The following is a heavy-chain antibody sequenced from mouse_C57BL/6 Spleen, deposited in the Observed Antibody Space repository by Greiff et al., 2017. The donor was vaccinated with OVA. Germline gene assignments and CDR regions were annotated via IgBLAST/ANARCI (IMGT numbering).Heavy chain of an antibody. CDR3: AKGPLPFYAMDY. CDR2: ISSGSSTI. D-gene: IGHD6-1*01. V-gene: IGHV5-17*01. Sequence: EVKVEESGGGLVKPGGSLKLSCAASGFTFSDYGMHWVRQAPEKGLEWVAYISSGSSTIYYADTVKGRFTISRDNAKNTLFLQMTSLRSEDTAMYYCAKGPLPFYAMDYWGQGTSVTVSS. CDR1: GFTFSDYG. J-gene: IGHJ4*01.